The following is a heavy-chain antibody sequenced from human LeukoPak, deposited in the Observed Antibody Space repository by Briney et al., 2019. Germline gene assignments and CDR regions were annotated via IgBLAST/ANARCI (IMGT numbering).Heavy chain of an antibody. CDR2: INYSGST. V-gene: IGHV4-39*01. J-gene: IGHJ4*02. D-gene: IGHD3-3*01. CDR3: ARHNYEFWSDLLHFDF. Sequence: KPSETLSLTCTVSGGSVSSSYYYWGWIRQPPGKGLEWIGSINYSGSTYYTPSLQSRVTISVDTSKNQFSLNLRSVTAADTAVYYCARHNYEFWSDLLHFDFWGQGTLVTVSS. CDR1: GGSVSSSYYY.